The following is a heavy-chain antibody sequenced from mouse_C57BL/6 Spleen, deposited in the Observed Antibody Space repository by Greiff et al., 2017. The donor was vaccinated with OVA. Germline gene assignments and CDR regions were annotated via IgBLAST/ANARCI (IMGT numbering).Heavy chain of an antibody. CDR2: INPNNGGT. V-gene: IGHV1-22*01. D-gene: IGHD1-1*01. CDR3: ARYYYGSSHYWYFDV. J-gene: IGHJ1*03. CDR1: GYTFTDYN. Sequence: VQLQQSGPELVKPRASVKMSCKASGYTFTDYNMHWVKQSHGKSLEWIGYINPNNGGTSYNQKFKGKATLTVNKSSSTAYMELRSLTSEDSAVYYCARYYYGSSHYWYFDVWGTGTTVTVSS.